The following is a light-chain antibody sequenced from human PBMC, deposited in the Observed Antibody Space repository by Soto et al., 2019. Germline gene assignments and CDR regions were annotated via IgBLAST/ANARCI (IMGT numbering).Light chain of an antibody. CDR1: SSDVGGYNY. V-gene: IGLV2-14*01. CDR3: SSYTSLSTLVV. CDR2: EVN. Sequence: QSVLTQPPSASGSPGQSVAISCTGTSSDVGGYNYVSWYQQHPGKAPKLMIYEVNYRPSGVSHRFSGTKSGNTASLTISGLQAEDEAYYYCSSYTSLSTLVVFGGGTKLTVL. J-gene: IGLJ2*01.